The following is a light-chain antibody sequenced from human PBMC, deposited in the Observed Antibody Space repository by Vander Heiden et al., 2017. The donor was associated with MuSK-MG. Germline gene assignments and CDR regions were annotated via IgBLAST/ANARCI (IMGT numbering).Light chain of an antibody. V-gene: IGKV1-39*01. CDR2: AAS. CDR1: QSISSY. J-gene: IGKJ3*01. CDR3: QQCDSTPPT. Sequence: DIQMTQSPSSLSASVGDRVTITCRASQSISSYLNWYQQKPVKAPKLLIYAASSLLSRVPSRLTGSGSGTDFTLTISSLQPEDFATYYCQQCDSTPPTFGHGTKVDIK.